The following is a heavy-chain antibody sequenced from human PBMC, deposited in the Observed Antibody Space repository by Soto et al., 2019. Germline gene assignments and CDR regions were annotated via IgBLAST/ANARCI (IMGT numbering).Heavy chain of an antibody. V-gene: IGHV5-51*01. Sequence: PRESLKISCKGSGYSFTSYWIGWVRQVPGKGLEWMGIIYPGDSDARYSPSFKGQVIISVDKSISTAYLQWSSLKASDTAMYYCARENGGYDWRFWGQGALVTVSS. CDR1: GYSFTSYW. J-gene: IGHJ4*02. CDR2: IYPGDSDA. CDR3: ARENGGYDWRF. D-gene: IGHD5-12*01.